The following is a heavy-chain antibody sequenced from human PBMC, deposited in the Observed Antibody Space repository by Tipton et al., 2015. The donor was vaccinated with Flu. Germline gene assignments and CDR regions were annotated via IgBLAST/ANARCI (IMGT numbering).Heavy chain of an antibody. Sequence: SLRLSCAASGFTFSSYAMHWVRQAPGKGLEWVSAISGSGGSTYYADSVKGRFTISRDNSKNTLYLEMNSLRAEDTAILYCAKVIPEKVAGLDYWGQGTLVTVSS. CDR1: GFTFSSYA. D-gene: IGHD6-19*01. V-gene: IGHV3-23*01. J-gene: IGHJ4*02. CDR2: ISGSGGST. CDR3: AKVIPEKVAGLDY.